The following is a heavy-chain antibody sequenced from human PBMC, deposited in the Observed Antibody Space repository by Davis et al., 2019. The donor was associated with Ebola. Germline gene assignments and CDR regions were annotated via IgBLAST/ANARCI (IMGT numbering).Heavy chain of an antibody. J-gene: IGHJ6*02. Sequence: PGGSLRLSCAASGFTVSNKYMSWVRQAPGKGLECVSIIYTGGTTYYADSVKGRFTISRDNAKNSLFLQMNSLRAEDTAVYYCARRFDYGDYDWPYGMDVWGQGTTVTVSS. CDR3: ARRFDYGDYDWPYGMDV. CDR1: GFTVSNKY. V-gene: IGHV3-66*04. CDR2: IYTGGTT. D-gene: IGHD4-17*01.